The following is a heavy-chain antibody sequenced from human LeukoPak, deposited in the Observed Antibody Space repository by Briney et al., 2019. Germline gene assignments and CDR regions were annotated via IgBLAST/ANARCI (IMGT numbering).Heavy chain of an antibody. CDR2: IRYDETNK. CDR3: AQGHRIHDTSALDS. J-gene: IGHJ4*02. V-gene: IGHV3-30*02. Sequence: GGSLRLSCAASGFTFSSYAMSWVRQAPGSGLECVAFIRYDETNKYYADSVKGRFTISRDNSKNMLYLQMNSLRAEDTAVYYCAQGHRIHDTSALDSWGQGTLVTVSS. D-gene: IGHD3-22*01. CDR1: GFTFSSYA.